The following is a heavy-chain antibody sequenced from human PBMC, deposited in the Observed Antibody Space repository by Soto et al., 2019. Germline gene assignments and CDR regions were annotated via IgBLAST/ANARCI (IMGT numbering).Heavy chain of an antibody. J-gene: IGHJ3*01. Sequence: VLLLESGGGLVQPGGSLRLSCAASGFTFSSYAMTWVRQAPGKGLEWVSTISLSGGSTYYADSVEGRFTISRDNSKNTLFLQMNSLSAEDTAVYYCAKDFVRAFDVWGQGTMVTVSS. V-gene: IGHV3-23*01. CDR2: ISLSGGST. CDR3: AKDFVRAFDV. CDR1: GFTFSSYA.